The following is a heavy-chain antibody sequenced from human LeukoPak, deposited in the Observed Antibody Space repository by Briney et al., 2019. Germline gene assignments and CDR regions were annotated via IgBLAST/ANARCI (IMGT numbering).Heavy chain of an antibody. J-gene: IGHJ4*02. D-gene: IGHD2-15*01. CDR3: AKDGGNNVVVVAALHY. CDR2: ISGSGGST. CDR1: GFSFSSYA. Sequence: PGGSLRLSCAASGFSFSSYAMSWVRQAPGKGLEWVSSISGSGGSTNYADSVKGRFTISRDNSKNTLFLQMNSLRAEDKAVYYCAKDGGNNVVVVAALHYWGQGTLVTVSS. V-gene: IGHV3-23*01.